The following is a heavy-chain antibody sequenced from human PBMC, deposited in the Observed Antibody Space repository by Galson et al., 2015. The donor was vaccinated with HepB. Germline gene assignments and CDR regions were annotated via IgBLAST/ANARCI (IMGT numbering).Heavy chain of an antibody. CDR3: ARVFDYWYFDL. Sequence: SVKVSCKASGYTFTSYAMHWVRQAPGQRLEWMGWINAGNGNTKYSQKLQGRVTITRDTSASTAYMELSSLRSEDTAVYYCARVFDYWYFDLWGRGTLVTVSS. V-gene: IGHV1-3*01. CDR2: INAGNGNT. CDR1: GYTFTSYA. J-gene: IGHJ2*01.